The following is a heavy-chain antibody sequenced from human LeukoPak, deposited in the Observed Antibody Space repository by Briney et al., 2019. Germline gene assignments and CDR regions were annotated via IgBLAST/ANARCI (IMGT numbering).Heavy chain of an antibody. CDR1: GDSVSSNSAA. J-gene: IGHJ4*02. V-gene: IGHV6-1*01. D-gene: IGHD2-15*01. Sequence: SQTLSLTCAISGDSVSSNSAAWNWIRQSPSRGLEWLGRTYYRSKWYNGYAVSVKSRITINPDTSKNQFSLQLNSVTPEDTAVYYCARAYCSGGSCQFDYWGQGTLVTVSS. CDR3: ARAYCSGGSCQFDY. CDR2: TYYRSKWYN.